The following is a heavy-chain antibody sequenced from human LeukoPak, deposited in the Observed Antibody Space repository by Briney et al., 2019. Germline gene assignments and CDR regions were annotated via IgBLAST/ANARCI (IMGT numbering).Heavy chain of an antibody. Sequence: PGGSLRLSCAASGFPFSNNVMSWVRQAPGKGLEWVSVLYDGGTTQYADSVKGRFTISRDNSKNTVYLQMNSLTVEDTAVYFCARDGYGYNYMDVWGKGTTVTVSS. D-gene: IGHD5-12*01. J-gene: IGHJ6*03. CDR1: GFPFSNNV. CDR3: ARDGYGYNYMDV. CDR2: LYDGGTT. V-gene: IGHV3-53*01.